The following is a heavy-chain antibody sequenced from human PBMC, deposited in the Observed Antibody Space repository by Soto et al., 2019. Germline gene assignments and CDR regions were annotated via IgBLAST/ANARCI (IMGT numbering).Heavy chain of an antibody. CDR2: ITPFNGNT. D-gene: IGHD6-6*01. CDR1: GYTFTYRY. V-gene: IGHV1-45*02. J-gene: IGHJ3*02. CDR3: ARDSSSSSSSGPDAFDI. Sequence: QMQLVQSGAEVKKTGSSVKVSCKASGYTFTYRYLHWVRQAPGQALEWMGWITPFNGNTNYAQKFQDRVTITRDRSMSTAYMELSSLRSEDTAMYYCARDSSSSSSSGPDAFDIWGQGTNGHRLF.